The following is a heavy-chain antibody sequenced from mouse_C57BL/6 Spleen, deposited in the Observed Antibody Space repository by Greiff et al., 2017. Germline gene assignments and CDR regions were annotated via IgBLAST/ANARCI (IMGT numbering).Heavy chain of an antibody. J-gene: IGHJ2*01. Sequence: QVQLQQPGAELVKPGASVKLSCKASGYTFTSYWMQWVKQRPGQGLEWIGEIDPSDSYTNYNQKFKGKATLTVDTSSSTAYMQLSRLTSEDSAVYYCARRCFDYWGQGTTLTVSS. CDR3: ARRCFDY. V-gene: IGHV1-50*01. CDR2: IDPSDSYT. CDR1: GYTFTSYW.